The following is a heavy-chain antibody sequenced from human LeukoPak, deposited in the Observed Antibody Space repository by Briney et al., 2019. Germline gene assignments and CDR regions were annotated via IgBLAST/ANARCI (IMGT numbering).Heavy chain of an antibody. CDR3: ASPTGWGAPDAFEI. V-gene: IGHV1-18*01. CDR1: DFTFTSFG. J-gene: IGHJ3*02. D-gene: IGHD1-14*01. CDR2: VNGYNGDT. Sequence: GASVKVSCKAFDFTFTSFGISWVRQAPGHGLDWMGWVNGYNGDTNYAQNLQGRVSMTTDTSTSTTYLELRSLRSDDTAVYYCASPTGWGAPDAFEIWGQGTVVTVSS.